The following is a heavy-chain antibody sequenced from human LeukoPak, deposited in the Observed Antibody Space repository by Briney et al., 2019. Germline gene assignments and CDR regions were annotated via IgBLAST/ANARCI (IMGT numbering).Heavy chain of an antibody. CDR1: GGSISSGGYS. V-gene: IGHV4-30-2*01. CDR2: IYHSGST. Sequence: PSETLSLTCAVSGGSISSGGYSWSWIRQPPGKGLEWIGYIYHSGSTYYNPSLKSRVTISVDRPKNQFSLKLGSVTAADTAVYYCARSMDYWGQGTLVTVSS. J-gene: IGHJ4*02. CDR3: ARSMDY.